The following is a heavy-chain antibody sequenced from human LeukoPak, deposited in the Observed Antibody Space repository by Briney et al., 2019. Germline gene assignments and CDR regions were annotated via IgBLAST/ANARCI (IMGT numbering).Heavy chain of an antibody. J-gene: IGHJ5*02. CDR3: ARGGTGQSSTWYVRWFDP. D-gene: IGHD6-13*01. V-gene: IGHV4-39*07. CDR2: IYYSGYT. CDR1: GGSISSSSYY. Sequence: KPSETLSLTCTISGGSISSSSYYWGWIRQPPGKDLEGMGSIYYSGYTYNNPSLKSRVTISIDMSQNQFSLELSSVTAADTAVYYCARGGTGQSSTWYVRWFDPWGQGTLVSVSS.